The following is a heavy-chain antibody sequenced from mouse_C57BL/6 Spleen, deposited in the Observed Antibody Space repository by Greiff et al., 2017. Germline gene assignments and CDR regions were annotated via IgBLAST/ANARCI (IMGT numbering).Heavy chain of an antibody. CDR3: ARRDYYGSSYGWYFDV. J-gene: IGHJ1*03. Sequence: EVQLVESEGGLVQPGSSMKLSCTASGFTFSDYYMAWVRQVPEKGLEWVANINYDGSSTYYLDSLKSRFIISRDNAKNILYLQMSSLRSEDTATYYCARRDYYGSSYGWYFDVWGTGTTVTGSS. CDR1: GFTFSDYY. V-gene: IGHV5-16*01. D-gene: IGHD1-1*01. CDR2: INYDGSST.